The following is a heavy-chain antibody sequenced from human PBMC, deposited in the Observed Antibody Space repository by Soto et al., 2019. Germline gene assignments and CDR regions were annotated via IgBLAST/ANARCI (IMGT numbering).Heavy chain of an antibody. CDR2: IIPIFGTA. CDR3: ARDRTEIAVVGPPTDYDYGMDG. D-gene: IGHD6-19*01. V-gene: IGHV1-69*13. Sequence: SVKLSCKASGGTFSSYAITWVRQAPGEGLEWMGGIIPIFGTANYAQKFQGRVTINADESTSKAYMELSSLRSEDTAGYYCARDRTEIAVVGPPTDYDYGMDGWARGTKGTV. J-gene: IGHJ6*02. CDR1: GGTFSSYA.